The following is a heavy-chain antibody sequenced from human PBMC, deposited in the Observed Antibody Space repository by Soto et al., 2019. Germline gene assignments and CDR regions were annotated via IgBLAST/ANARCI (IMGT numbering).Heavy chain of an antibody. D-gene: IGHD2-8*01. J-gene: IGHJ4*02. CDR1: GFTLGDYA. V-gene: IGHV3-49*03. CDR3: TRFVLGTAGVSDY. Sequence: EVQLVESGGDLVQPGRSLRLSCTASGFTLGDYAMSWFRQPPGKGLEWVSFIRSKAYGGTTEYAASVKVRFTSSRDDSKSIAYLQMTSLKTEDTAVYYCTRFVLGTAGVSDYWGQGTLVTVSS. CDR2: IRSKAYGGTT.